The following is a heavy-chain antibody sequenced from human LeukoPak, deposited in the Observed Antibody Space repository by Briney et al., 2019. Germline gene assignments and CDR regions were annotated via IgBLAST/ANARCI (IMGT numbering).Heavy chain of an antibody. Sequence: GGSLRLSCAASGFTFGNYGMHWVRQAPGKGLEWVAVISYDGSNKYYADSVKGRFTISRDNSKNTLYLQMNSLRAEDTAVYYCAREGGSSSGYYFDYWGQGTLVTVSS. J-gene: IGHJ4*02. CDR2: ISYDGSNK. CDR1: GFTFGNYG. D-gene: IGHD6-6*01. V-gene: IGHV3-30*03. CDR3: AREGGSSSGYYFDY.